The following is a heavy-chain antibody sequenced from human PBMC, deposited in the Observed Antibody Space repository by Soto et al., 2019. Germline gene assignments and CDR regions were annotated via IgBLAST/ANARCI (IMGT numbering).Heavy chain of an antibody. V-gene: IGHV1-18*01. Sequence: VKVSCKASGYTFTNYGFSWVRQAPGQGLEWMGWISAYNGNTKYAQKLQGRVTMTTDTSTSTAYMELRSLRSDDTAVYYCARDLGVGMEDYWGQGTPVTVSS. CDR3: ARDLGVGMEDY. D-gene: IGHD3-10*01. CDR2: ISAYNGNT. J-gene: IGHJ4*02. CDR1: GYTFTNYG.